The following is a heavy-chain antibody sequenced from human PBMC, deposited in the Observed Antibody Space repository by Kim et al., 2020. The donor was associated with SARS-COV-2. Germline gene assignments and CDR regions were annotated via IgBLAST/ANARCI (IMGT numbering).Heavy chain of an antibody. J-gene: IGHJ6*02. D-gene: IGHD3-10*01. Sequence: YADSVKGRFTISRDNSKNTLYLQMNSLRAEDTAVYYCAKRRSGTYYYGMDVWGQGTTVTVSS. CDR3: AKRRSGTYYYGMDV. V-gene: IGHV3-33*06.